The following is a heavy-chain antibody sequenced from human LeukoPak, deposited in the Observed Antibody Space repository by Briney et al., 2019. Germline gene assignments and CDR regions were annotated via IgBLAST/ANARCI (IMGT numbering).Heavy chain of an antibody. D-gene: IGHD2-15*01. V-gene: IGHV3-21*01. CDR3: ARDLEVAAAPDY. CDR1: GFTLSSYN. CDR2: ISSSSSYI. J-gene: IGHJ4*02. Sequence: GGSLRLSCAAPGFTLSSYNMNWVRQAPGKGLEWVSSISSSSSYIYYADSVKGRFTISRDNAKNSLYLQMNSLRAEDTAVYYCARDLEVAAAPDYWGQGTLVTVSS.